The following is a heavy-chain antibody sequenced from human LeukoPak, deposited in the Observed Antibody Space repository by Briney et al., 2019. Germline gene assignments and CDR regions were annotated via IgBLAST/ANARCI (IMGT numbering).Heavy chain of an antibody. D-gene: IGHD2-21*02. CDR1: GFTFSSYA. V-gene: IGHV3-30*04. CDR3: ARGVVVTAIPGPFDY. Sequence: PGRSLRLSCAASGFTFSSYAMHWVRQAPGKGLEWVAVISYDGSNKYYADSVKGRFTISRDNSKNTLYLQMNSLRAEDTAVYYCARGVVVTAIPGPFDYWGQGTLVTVSS. J-gene: IGHJ4*02. CDR2: ISYDGSNK.